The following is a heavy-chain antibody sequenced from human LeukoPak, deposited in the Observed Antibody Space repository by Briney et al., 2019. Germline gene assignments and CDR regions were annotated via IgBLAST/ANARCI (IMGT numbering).Heavy chain of an antibody. CDR2: IIPIFGTA. Sequence: SVKVSCKASGGTFSSYAISWVRQAPGQGLKWMGGIIPIFGTANYAQKFQGRVTITADESTSTAYMELSSLRSEDTAVYYCARPSIAYCGGDCSYGMDVWGQGTTVTVSS. D-gene: IGHD2-21*02. J-gene: IGHJ6*02. V-gene: IGHV1-69*01. CDR1: GGTFSSYA. CDR3: ARPSIAYCGGDCSYGMDV.